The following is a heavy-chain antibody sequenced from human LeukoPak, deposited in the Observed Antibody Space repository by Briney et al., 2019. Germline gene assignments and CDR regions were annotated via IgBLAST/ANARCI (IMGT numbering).Heavy chain of an antibody. J-gene: IGHJ3*02. CDR2: ISGSGGST. CDR1: GFTFSSHA. D-gene: IGHD2-21*02. V-gene: IGHV3-23*01. CDR3: AKDVKVVVTEAFDI. Sequence: GGSLRLSCVASGFTFSSHAMSWVRQAPGKGLEWVSAISGSGGSTYYADSVKGRFTISRDNSKNTLYLQMNSLRAEDTAVYYCAKDVKVVVTEAFDIWGQGTMVTVSS.